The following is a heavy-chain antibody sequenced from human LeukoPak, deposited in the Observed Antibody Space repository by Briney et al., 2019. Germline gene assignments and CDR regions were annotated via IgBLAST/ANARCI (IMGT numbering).Heavy chain of an antibody. Sequence: ASVKVSCKASGYTFTGYYMHWVRQAPGQGLEWMGWINPNSGGTNYAQKFQGRVTMTRDTSISTAYMELSRLRSDDTAVYYCARDYFDTSGSVSSIYGLDVWGQGTMVTVSS. CDR3: ARDYFDTSGSVSSIYGLDV. CDR2: INPNSGGT. V-gene: IGHV1-2*02. J-gene: IGHJ6*02. CDR1: GYTFTGYY. D-gene: IGHD3-22*01.